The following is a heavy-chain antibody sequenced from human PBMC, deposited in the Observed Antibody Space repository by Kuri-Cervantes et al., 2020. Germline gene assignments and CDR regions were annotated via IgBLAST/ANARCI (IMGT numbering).Heavy chain of an antibody. CDR3: ASDSPYGSGSY. CDR2: INQDGNTK. V-gene: IGHV3-7*01. Sequence: GESLKISCAASGFPFSSYSMTWVRRAPGKGLEWVANINQDGNTKQYVASVRGRFTISRDNARNSLYLQMNSLRAEDTAVYYCASDSPYGSGSYWGQGILVTVSS. CDR1: GFPFSSYS. D-gene: IGHD3-10*01. J-gene: IGHJ4*02.